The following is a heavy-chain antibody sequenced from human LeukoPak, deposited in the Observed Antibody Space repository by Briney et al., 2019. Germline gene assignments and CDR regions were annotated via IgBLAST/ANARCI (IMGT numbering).Heavy chain of an antibody. J-gene: IGHJ4*02. CDR2: INSHTISTL. V-gene: IGHV3-48*01. D-gene: IGHD5-18*01. Sequence: GSLRLSCTASGFTFRNYAMNWVRQAPGKGLEWVAYINSHTISTLYYADSVKGRFTISRDNAKNSLYLQMNNLRAEDTALYYCGRDRVGGRGYSLDYLGQGTLVTVSS. CDR3: GRDRVGGRGYSLDY. CDR1: GFTFRNYA.